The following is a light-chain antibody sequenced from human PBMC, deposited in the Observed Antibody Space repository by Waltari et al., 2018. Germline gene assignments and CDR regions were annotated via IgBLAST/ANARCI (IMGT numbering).Light chain of an antibody. Sequence: QSALAQPASVSGSPGQSITISCTGITGYFGAYNYVSWYQQHPCNAPKLLIYEASNRPSGVSGRFSGSKSGNTASLTISGLQVEDDCDYDCSSYTTSNGPYVFGSGTKVTVL. CDR1: TGYFGAYNY. CDR3: SSYTTSNGPYV. J-gene: IGLJ1*01. CDR2: EAS. V-gene: IGLV2-14*01.